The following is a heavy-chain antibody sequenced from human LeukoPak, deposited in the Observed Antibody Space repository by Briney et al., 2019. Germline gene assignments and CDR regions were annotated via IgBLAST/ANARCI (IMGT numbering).Heavy chain of an antibody. CDR1: GGSISSYY. CDR2: IYYSGST. J-gene: IGHJ5*02. CDR3: ARRGTYNWFDP. Sequence: PSETLSLTCTVSGGSISSYYWSWIRQPPGKGLEWIGYIYYSGSTNYNPSLKSRVTISVDTSKNQFSLKLSSETAADTAVYYCARRGTYNWFDPWGQGTLVTVSS. D-gene: IGHD1-14*01. V-gene: IGHV4-59*01.